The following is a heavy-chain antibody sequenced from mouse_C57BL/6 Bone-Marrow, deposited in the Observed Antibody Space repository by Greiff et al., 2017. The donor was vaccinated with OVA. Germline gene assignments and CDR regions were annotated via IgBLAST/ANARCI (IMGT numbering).Heavy chain of an antibody. CDR1: GYAFSSSW. CDR2: IYPGDGAT. Sequence: QVQLQQSGPELVKPGASVKISCKASGYAFSSSWMNWVKQRPGKGLEWIGRIYPGDGATNYNGKFKGKATLTADKSSSTAYMQLSSLTSEDSAVYFCARSFDVWGTGTTVTVSS. J-gene: IGHJ1*03. CDR3: ARSFDV. V-gene: IGHV1-82*01.